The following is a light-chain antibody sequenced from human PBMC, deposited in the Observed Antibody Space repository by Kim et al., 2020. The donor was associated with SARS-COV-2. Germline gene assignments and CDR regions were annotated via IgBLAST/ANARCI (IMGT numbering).Light chain of an antibody. J-gene: IGKJ2*01. CDR3: QYYGASPYT. CDR1: QSLSSSS. Sequence: SPGERAPLSCRARQSLSSSSLAWYQQRPGQSPSLLIYGAYTRAPGIPDRFSGSGSGTDFTLTISRLEPEDFAVYFCQYYGASPYTFGQGTKLEI. CDR2: GAY. V-gene: IGKV3-20*01.